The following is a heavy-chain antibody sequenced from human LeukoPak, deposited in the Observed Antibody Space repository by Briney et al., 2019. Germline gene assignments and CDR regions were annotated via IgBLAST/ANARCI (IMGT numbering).Heavy chain of an antibody. CDR2: IRDDGGEI. Sequence: GSLRLSCAASGFTVSSNYMSWVRQAPGKGLEWVANIRDDGGEIYYVDSVKGRFTISRDNAKSSLFLQMNSLRAEDAAVYYCARDKPRGSYYGSIFDSWGQGTLVTVSS. V-gene: IGHV3-7*01. D-gene: IGHD1-26*01. J-gene: IGHJ4*02. CDR3: ARDKPRGSYYGSIFDS. CDR1: GFTVSSNY.